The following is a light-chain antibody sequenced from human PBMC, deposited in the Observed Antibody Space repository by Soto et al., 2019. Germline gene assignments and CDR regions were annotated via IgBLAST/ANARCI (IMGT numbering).Light chain of an antibody. Sequence: PVLTQSPSASASLGASVKLTCTLSSGHSSYAIAWHQKQPGKGPRYLMDLNNDGSHTKGDGIPDRFSGSSSGAERYLISSSLQSEDEADYYCQTWGTGFQVFGGGTKLTVL. V-gene: IGLV4-69*01. CDR3: QTWGTGFQV. CDR2: LNNDGSH. CDR1: SGHSSYA. J-gene: IGLJ2*01.